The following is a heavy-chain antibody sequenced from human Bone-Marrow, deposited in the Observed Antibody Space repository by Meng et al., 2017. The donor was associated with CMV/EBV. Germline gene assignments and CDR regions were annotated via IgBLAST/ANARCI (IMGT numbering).Heavy chain of an antibody. CDR2: IIPIFGTA. CDR3: AVSPYSSSWYRPAERAFDI. Sequence: SVKVSCKASGGTFSSYAISWVRQAPGQGLEWMGGIIPIFGTANYAQKFQGRVTITTDESTSTAYMELSSLRSEDTAVYYCAVSPYSSSWYRPAERAFDIWGQGTMVTVSS. V-gene: IGHV1-69*05. J-gene: IGHJ3*02. CDR1: GGTFSSYA. D-gene: IGHD6-13*01.